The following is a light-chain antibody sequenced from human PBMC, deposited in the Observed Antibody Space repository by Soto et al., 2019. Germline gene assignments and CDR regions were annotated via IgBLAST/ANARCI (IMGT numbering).Light chain of an antibody. CDR2: DAT. J-gene: IGKJ1*01. CDR3: QQCAFSPRT. Sequence: EIVLTQSPGTLSLSPGERATLSCRASQTITNDFVAWYQQKPGQSPRLLIDDATRRATGIPDRFSGSGSGTDFTLTISRLEPEDFAMYYCQQCAFSPRTLDQGNKVDI. CDR1: QTITNDF. V-gene: IGKV3-20*01.